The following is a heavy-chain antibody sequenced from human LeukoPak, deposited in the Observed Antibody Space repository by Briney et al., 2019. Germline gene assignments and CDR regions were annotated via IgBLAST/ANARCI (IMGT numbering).Heavy chain of an antibody. CDR2: INHSGST. CDR3: ARGGLGIAVDY. D-gene: IGHD6-19*01. J-gene: IGHJ4*02. CDR1: GGSFSGYY. Sequence: PSETLSLTCAVYGGSFSGYYWSWIRQPPGKGLEWIGEINHSGSTNYNPSLKSRVTISVDTSKNQFSLKLSSVTAADTAVYYCARGGLGIAVDYWGQGTLVTVSS. V-gene: IGHV4-34*01.